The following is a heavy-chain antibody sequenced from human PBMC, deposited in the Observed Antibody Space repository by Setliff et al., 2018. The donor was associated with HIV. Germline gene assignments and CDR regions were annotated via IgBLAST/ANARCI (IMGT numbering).Heavy chain of an antibody. Sequence: KTSETLSLTCTVSGGSISTYYWSWIRQPPGKGLEWIGYIYYSGSTNYNPSLKSRVTISVDTSKNQFSLKLNSVTAADTAVYYCARAYSSGWRDAFDIWGQGTMVTVTS. V-gene: IGHV4-59*01. CDR1: GGSISTYY. CDR2: IYYSGST. CDR3: ARAYSSGWRDAFDI. J-gene: IGHJ3*02. D-gene: IGHD6-19*01.